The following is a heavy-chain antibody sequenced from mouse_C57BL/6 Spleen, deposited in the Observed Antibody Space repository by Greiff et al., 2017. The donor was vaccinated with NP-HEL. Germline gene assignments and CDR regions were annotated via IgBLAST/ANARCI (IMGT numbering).Heavy chain of an antibody. V-gene: IGHV1-59*01. D-gene: IGHD1-1*01. J-gene: IGHJ4*01. CDR1: GYTFTSYW. CDR3: ARNGNYYYGSSYVDAMDY. Sequence: VQLQQPGAELVRPGTSVKLSCKASGYTFTSYWMHWVKQRPGQGLEWIGVIDPSDSYTNYNQKFKGKATLTVDTSSSTAYMQLSSLTSEDAAVYYCARNGNYYYGSSYVDAMDYWGQGTSVTVSS. CDR2: IDPSDSYT.